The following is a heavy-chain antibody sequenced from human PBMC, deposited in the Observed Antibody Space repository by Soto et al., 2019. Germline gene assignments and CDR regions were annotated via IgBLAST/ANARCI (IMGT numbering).Heavy chain of an antibody. CDR3: AGRRLXARYNWNYPSYYYGMDV. J-gene: IGHJ6*02. CDR1: GFTFDYYA. CDR2: ISWNSGSI. D-gene: IGHD1-7*01. V-gene: IGHV3-9*01. Sequence: PGGSLTLSCAASGFTFDYYAMHWVRQAPGKGLEWVSGISWNSGSIGYADSVKGRFTISRDNAKNSLYLQMNSLRAEDTALYYCAGRRLXARYNWNYPSYYYGMDVWGQGTTVTVSS.